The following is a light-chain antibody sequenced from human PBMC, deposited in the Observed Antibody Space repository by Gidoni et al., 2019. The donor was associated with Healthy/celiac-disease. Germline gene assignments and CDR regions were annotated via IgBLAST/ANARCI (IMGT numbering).Light chain of an antibody. Sequence: EFFLTQSPATLSFPPGERATLSCRASQSVSSYLAWYQQKPGQAPRLLIYDASNRATGIPARFSGSGSGTDFTLTISSLEPEDFAVYYCQQRTAFGQGTKVEIK. CDR1: QSVSSY. V-gene: IGKV3-11*01. CDR2: DAS. J-gene: IGKJ1*01. CDR3: QQRTA.